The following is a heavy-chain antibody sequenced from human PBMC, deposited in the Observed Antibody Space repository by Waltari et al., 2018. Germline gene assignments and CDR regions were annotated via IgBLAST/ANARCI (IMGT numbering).Heavy chain of an antibody. D-gene: IGHD2-21*01. CDR3: ARGPMVVAPTLVDN. Sequence: LVESGGGLVKPGGSLRLSCSVSGFIFNNYTMIWVRQAPGQGREWVAFGSGRSSYILYGDSVKGRFLSSRDNSQNSLYLQMNRLRAGDTGVYYCARGPMVVAPTLVDNWGQGTLVTVSS. CDR2: GSGRSSYI. V-gene: IGHV3-21*06. J-gene: IGHJ4*02. CDR1: GFIFNNYT.